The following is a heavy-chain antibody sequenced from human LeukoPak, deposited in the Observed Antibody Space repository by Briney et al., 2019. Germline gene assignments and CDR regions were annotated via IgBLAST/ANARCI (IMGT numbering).Heavy chain of an antibody. CDR1: GYTFTSYG. CDR2: ISAYNGNT. D-gene: IGHD1-14*01. CDR3: AREKLSVTTGGFFDY. V-gene: IGHV1-18*01. Sequence: ASVKVSCTASGYTFTSYGISWVRQAPGQGLEWMGWISAYNGNTNYAQKLQGRVTMTTDTSTSTAYMELRSLRSDDTAVYYCAREKLSVTTGGFFDYWGQGTLVTVSS. J-gene: IGHJ4*02.